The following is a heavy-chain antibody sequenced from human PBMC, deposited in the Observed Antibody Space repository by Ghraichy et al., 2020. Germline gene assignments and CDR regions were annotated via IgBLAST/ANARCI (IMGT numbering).Heavy chain of an antibody. CDR3: ARDFRGDGYYFDY. D-gene: IGHD5-24*01. Sequence: SETLSLTCTVSGGSISSHYWSWIRQPPGKGLEWVGYFYSSGSTSYNPSLKSRVTISVDTSKKQFSLRLTSVTAADTAVYYCARDFRGDGYYFDYWGQGTLITVSS. CDR2: FYSSGST. J-gene: IGHJ4*02. V-gene: IGHV4-59*11. CDR1: GGSISSHY.